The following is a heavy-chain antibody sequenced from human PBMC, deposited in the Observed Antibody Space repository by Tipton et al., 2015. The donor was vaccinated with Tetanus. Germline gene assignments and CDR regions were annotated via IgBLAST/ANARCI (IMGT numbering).Heavy chain of an antibody. D-gene: IGHD3-16*01. CDR3: ARWGPGVTTWGFDF. CDR2: IYNSGST. Sequence: TLSLTCTVSGGSISSGGYYWSWIRQHPGKGLQWIGDIYNSGSTYYNPSLKSRVTMSVDTSKNQFSLRLSSVTAADTALYFCARWGPGVTTWGFDFWGQGTLVTVSS. CDR1: GGSISSGGYY. V-gene: IGHV4-31*03. J-gene: IGHJ4*02.